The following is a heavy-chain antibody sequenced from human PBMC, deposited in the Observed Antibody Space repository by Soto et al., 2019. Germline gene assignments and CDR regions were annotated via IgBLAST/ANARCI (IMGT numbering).Heavy chain of an antibody. CDR3: ARAEPYYYESRGYGHFDY. CDR1: VFTFSIYW. V-gene: IGHV3-7*01. Sequence: WWSLRLSCSASVFTFSIYWMSWFRQAPGKGLEWVANIKQDGSEKNYVDSVKGRFTISRDSAKNSLYLQMNSLRAEDTAVYYCARAEPYYYESRGYGHFDYWGQGTLVTVSS. J-gene: IGHJ4*02. CDR2: IKQDGSEK. D-gene: IGHD3-22*01.